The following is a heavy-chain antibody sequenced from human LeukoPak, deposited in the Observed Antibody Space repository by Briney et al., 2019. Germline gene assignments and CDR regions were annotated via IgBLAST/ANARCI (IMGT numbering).Heavy chain of an antibody. CDR2: IFYTGST. J-gene: IGHJ5*02. D-gene: IGHD2-21*01. CDR3: ARDPGDRGWFDP. V-gene: IGHV4-59*01. CDR1: GGSISGYY. Sequence: SETLSLTCTVSGGSISGYYWSWIRQPPGKGLECIGYIFYTGSTNYNPSLRSRVTISIDTSKNQFSLELNSVTAADTAVYYCARDPGDRGWFDPWGQGTLVTVSS.